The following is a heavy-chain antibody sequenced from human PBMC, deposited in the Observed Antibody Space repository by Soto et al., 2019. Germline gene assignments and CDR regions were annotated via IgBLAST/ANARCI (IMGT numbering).Heavy chain of an antibody. CDR1: GYSISSGYY. CDR2: IYHSGTT. J-gene: IGHJ6*02. CDR3: SRAGGRGYYYYCGMDV. V-gene: IGHV4-38-2*01. Sequence: PSETLSLTCAVSGYSISSGYYWGWIRQPPGKGLEWIGSIYHSGTTYSNPSLKSRVTISVDTSKSQYTLKLSSVTAADTAVHYCSRAGGRGYYYYCGMDVWGQGTRVIVSS. D-gene: IGHD3-10*01.